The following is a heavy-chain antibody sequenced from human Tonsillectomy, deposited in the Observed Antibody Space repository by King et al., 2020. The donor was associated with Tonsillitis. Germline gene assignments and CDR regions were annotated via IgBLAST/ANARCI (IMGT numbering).Heavy chain of an antibody. V-gene: IGHV3-49*04. CDR1: GFTFGDYA. CDR2: IRSKAYGGTT. CDR3: TRYDYVWGSYRYYYYYYMDV. J-gene: IGHJ6*03. D-gene: IGHD3-16*02. Sequence: EVQLVESGGGLVQPGRSLRLSCTASGFTFGDYAMSWVRQAPGKGLEWVGFIRSKAYGGTTEYAASVKGRFTISRDDSKSIAYLQMNSLKTEDTAVYYCTRYDYVWGSYRYYYYYYMDVWGKGTTVTVSS.